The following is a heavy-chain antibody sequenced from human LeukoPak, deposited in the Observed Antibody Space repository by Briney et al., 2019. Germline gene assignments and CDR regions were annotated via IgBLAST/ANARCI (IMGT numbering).Heavy chain of an antibody. Sequence: PSETLSLTCTVSGGSLNSYYWNWIRQLPGKGLEWIGFIYYSGSTNYNPSLRSRVTISVDTSKNRFSLKLTSVTAADTAVYYCARAEYYYDSSGYYYFDYWGQGTLVTVS. CDR3: ARAEYYYDSSGYYYFDY. D-gene: IGHD3-22*01. CDR2: IYYSGST. CDR1: GGSLNSYY. J-gene: IGHJ4*02. V-gene: IGHV4-59*01.